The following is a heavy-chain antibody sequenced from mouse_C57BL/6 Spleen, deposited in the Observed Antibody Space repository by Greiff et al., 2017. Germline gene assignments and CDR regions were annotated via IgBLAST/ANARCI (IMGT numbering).Heavy chain of an antibody. Sequence: VQLQQPGAELVKPGASVKMSCKASGYTFTSYWITWVKQRPGQGLEWIGDIYPGSGSTNYNEKFKSKATLTVDTSSSTAYMQLSSLTSEDSAVYYCASPNYYGSSLFAYWGQGTLVTVSA. CDR1: GYTFTSYW. CDR3: ASPNYYGSSLFAY. D-gene: IGHD1-1*01. CDR2: IYPGSGST. V-gene: IGHV1-55*01. J-gene: IGHJ3*01.